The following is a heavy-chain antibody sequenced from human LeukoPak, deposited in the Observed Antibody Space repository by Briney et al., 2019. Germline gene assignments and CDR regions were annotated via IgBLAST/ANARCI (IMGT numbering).Heavy chain of an antibody. CDR3: LKSSTYYYGSGCYSGY. V-gene: IGHV3-64D*09. D-gene: IGHD3-10*01. J-gene: IGHJ4*02. CDR1: GFTFSSYA. Sequence: PGGSLRLSCSASGFTFSSYAMHWVRQAPGKGLEYVSAISSNGGGTHYADSVKGRFTISRDNSKNTLSLQMSSLRAEDTAVYYCLKSSTYYYGSGCYSGYWGQGTLVTVSP. CDR2: ISSNGGGT.